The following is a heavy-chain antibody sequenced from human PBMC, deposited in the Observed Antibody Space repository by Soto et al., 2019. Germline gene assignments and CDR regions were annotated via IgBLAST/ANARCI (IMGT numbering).Heavy chain of an antibody. D-gene: IGHD3-10*01. V-gene: IGHV3-21*01. Sequence: LRLSCAASGFTFSSYHMNWVRQAPGKGLEWVSSITSSGVYYRDSVKGRFTISGDNAKNSLYLQMNSLRAEDTAVYYCARDPSGSGPDFDYWGQGMLVTVSS. J-gene: IGHJ4*02. CDR3: ARDPSGSGPDFDY. CDR1: GFTFSSYH. CDR2: ITSSGV.